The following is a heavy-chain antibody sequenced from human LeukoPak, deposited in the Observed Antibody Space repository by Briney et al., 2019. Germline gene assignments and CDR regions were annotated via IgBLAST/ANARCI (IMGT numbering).Heavy chain of an antibody. CDR2: INPNSGGT. V-gene: IGHV1-2*02. Sequence: ASAKVSCKASGYTFTGYYMHWVRQAPGQGLEWMGWINPNSGGTNYAQKFQGRVTMTRDTSISTAYMELSRLRSDDTAVYYCARDIEWFGELLTDYWGQGTLVTVSS. D-gene: IGHD3-10*01. CDR3: ARDIEWFGELLTDY. J-gene: IGHJ4*02. CDR1: GYTFTGYY.